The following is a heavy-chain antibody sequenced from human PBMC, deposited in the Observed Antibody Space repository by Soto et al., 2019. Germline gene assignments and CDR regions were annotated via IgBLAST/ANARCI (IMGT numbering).Heavy chain of an antibody. CDR1: GGTFSSYA. D-gene: IGHD2-2*01. Sequence: QVQLVQSGAEVKKPGSSVKVSCKASGGTFSSYAISWVRQAPGQGLEWMGGIISIFGTANYAQKFQGRVPITADESTSTAYMALSSLRSEDTVVYYCARHVPAAGYYYGMDVWGQGTTVTVSS. J-gene: IGHJ6*02. CDR2: IISIFGTA. V-gene: IGHV1-69*12. CDR3: ARHVPAAGYYYGMDV.